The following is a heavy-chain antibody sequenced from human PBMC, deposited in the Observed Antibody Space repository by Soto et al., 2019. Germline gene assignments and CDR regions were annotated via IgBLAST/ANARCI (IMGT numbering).Heavy chain of an antibody. Sequence: PEETLSLTCTVSGGSISSSSYYWGWIRQPPGKGLEWIGSIYYSGSTYYNPSLKSRVTISVDTSKNQFSLKLSSVTAADTAVYYCARQGVHDYGDYARLVCAFDIWGQGTMVTVSS. CDR3: ARQGVHDYGDYARLVCAFDI. J-gene: IGHJ3*02. D-gene: IGHD4-17*01. CDR1: GGSISSSSYY. CDR2: IYYSGST. V-gene: IGHV4-39*01.